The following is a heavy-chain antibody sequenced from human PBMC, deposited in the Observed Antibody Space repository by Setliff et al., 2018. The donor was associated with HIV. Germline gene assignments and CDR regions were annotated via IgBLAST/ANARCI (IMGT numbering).Heavy chain of an antibody. V-gene: IGHV1-8*01. D-gene: IGHD2-21*01. J-gene: IGHJ5*02. CDR1: GDLFTSYA. Sequence: VASVKVSCKTSGDLFTSYAFNWVRQAPGHGLEWVGWMSPKSGYTDYAQKFQGRVTMTRNTSINTVYMELSSLKSEDTAVYYCARDKSDIVGEVWLDPWGQGTLVTVSS. CDR3: ARDKSDIVGEVWLDP. CDR2: MSPKSGYT.